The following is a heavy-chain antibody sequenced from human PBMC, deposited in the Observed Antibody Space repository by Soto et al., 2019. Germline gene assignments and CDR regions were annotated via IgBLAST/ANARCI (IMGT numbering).Heavy chain of an antibody. J-gene: IGHJ4*02. Sequence: PGGPLRLSCAASGFTFRSHRIHWIRQAPGKGLEWVSRIDTDGGGTSYADSVKGRFTISRDDSKNTLYLQMNSLKIEDTAVYYYTTLTMILVHLDYWGPGTQVTVSS. V-gene: IGHV3-74*01. D-gene: IGHD3-22*01. CDR1: GFTFRSHR. CDR3: TTLTMILVHLDY. CDR2: IDTDGGGT.